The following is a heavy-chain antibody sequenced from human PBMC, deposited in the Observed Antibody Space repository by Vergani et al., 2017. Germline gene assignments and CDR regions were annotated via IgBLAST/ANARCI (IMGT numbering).Heavy chain of an antibody. CDR1: GGSLDIHSQT. D-gene: IGHD3-10*01. CDR2: IDVKGNS. Sequence: QLQLQESGPGLVKPSQTLSLTCSFSGGSLDIHSQTWGWIRQPAGEGLEWIGLIDVKGNSNFSPSLESRVTMSADASRGRFSLNLRSVTTSDTAVYYCVRTVALWFGETKDGGWFDPWGQGTLVTVTS. CDR3: VRTVALWFGETKDGGWFDP. J-gene: IGHJ5*02. V-gene: IGHV4-61*02.